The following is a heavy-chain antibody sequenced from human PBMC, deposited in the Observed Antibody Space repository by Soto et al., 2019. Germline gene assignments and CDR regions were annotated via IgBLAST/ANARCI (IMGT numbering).Heavy chain of an antibody. CDR2: INHSGST. Sequence: KTSETLSLTCAVYGGSFSGYYWSWIRQPPGKGLEWIGEINHSGSTNYNPSLKSRVTISVDTSKNQFSLKLSSVTAADTAVYYCARGDGGGYYLYAFDIWGQGTMVTVSS. D-gene: IGHD3-22*01. CDR3: ARGDGGGYYLYAFDI. CDR1: GGSFSGYY. J-gene: IGHJ3*02. V-gene: IGHV4-34*01.